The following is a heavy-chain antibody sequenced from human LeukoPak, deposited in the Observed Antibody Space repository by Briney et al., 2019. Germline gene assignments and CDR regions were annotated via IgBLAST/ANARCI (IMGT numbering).Heavy chain of an antibody. D-gene: IGHD6-13*01. CDR2: IYYSGST. Sequence: SGTLSLTCTVSGASISSRSYYWDWIRQPPGNGLEWIGSIYYSGSTYYNSSLKSRVTISVDTSKSQFSLKLSSVTAADTAVYYCARDGGGAKSSHGRYYMDVWGKGTTVTVSS. J-gene: IGHJ6*03. CDR3: ARDGGGAKSSHGRYYMDV. V-gene: IGHV4-39*07. CDR1: GASISSRSYY.